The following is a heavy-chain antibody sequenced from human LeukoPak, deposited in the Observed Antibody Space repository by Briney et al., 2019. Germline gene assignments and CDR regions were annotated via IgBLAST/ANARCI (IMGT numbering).Heavy chain of an antibody. J-gene: IGHJ6*02. V-gene: IGHV3-30-3*01. CDR2: ISYDGSNK. D-gene: IGHD2-15*01. CDR3: ARDRLVVVVAVNGMDV. CDR1: GFTLSSYA. Sequence: GGSLRLSCAASGFTLSSYAMHWVRQAPGKGLEWVAVISYDGSNKYYADSVKGRFTISRDNSKNTLYLQMNSLRAEDTAVYYCARDRLVVVVAVNGMDVWGQGTTVTVSS.